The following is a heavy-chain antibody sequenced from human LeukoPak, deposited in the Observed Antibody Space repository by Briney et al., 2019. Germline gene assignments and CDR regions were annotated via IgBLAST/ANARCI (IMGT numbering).Heavy chain of an antibody. CDR1: GFTVSSSY. J-gene: IGHJ6*02. CDR3: AKDNYGDYIYYYYGMDV. D-gene: IGHD4-17*01. Sequence: GGSLRLSCAASGFTVSSSYMSWVRQAPGKGLEWVSVIYSGGSTYYADSVKGRFTISRDNSKNSLYLQMNSLRAEDTAVYYCAKDNYGDYIYYYYGMDVWGQGTTVTVSS. V-gene: IGHV3-53*01. CDR2: IYSGGST.